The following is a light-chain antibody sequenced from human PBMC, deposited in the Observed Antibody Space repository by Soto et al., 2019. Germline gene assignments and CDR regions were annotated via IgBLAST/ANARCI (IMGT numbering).Light chain of an antibody. J-gene: IGKJ1*01. V-gene: IGKV1-5*03. CDR3: QHYNSYSEA. CDR2: KAS. Sequence: DIQITQSPSTLSGSVGDRVTTTFRASQTISSWLAWYQQKPGKAPKLLIYKASTLKSGVPSRFSGSGSGTEFTLTISSLQPDDFATYYCQHYNSYSEAFGQGTKVDIK. CDR1: QTISSW.